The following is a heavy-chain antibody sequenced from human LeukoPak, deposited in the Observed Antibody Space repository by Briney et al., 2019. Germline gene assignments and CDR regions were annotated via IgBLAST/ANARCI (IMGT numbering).Heavy chain of an antibody. V-gene: IGHV3-21*01. Sequence: GGSLRLSCAASGFTFSSYSMNWVRQAPGKGLEWVSSISSSSSYIYYADSVKGRFTISRDNAKNSLYLQMNSLRAEDTAVYYCAGDYSDYYDSSGYRDYWGQGTLVTVSS. CDR1: GFTFSSYS. J-gene: IGHJ4*02. CDR2: ISSSSSYI. D-gene: IGHD3-22*01. CDR3: AGDYSDYYDSSGYRDY.